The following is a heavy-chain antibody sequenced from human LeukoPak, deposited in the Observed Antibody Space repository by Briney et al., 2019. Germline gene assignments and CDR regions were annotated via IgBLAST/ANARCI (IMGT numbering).Heavy chain of an antibody. D-gene: IGHD3-3*01. J-gene: IGHJ4*02. CDR2: ISYDGSDE. Sequence: GGSLRLSCAASGFTFDDYAMHWVRQAPGKGLEWVGVISYDGSDEYYTDSVKGRFTISRDNSKNTVYLQMNSLRADDTAVYYCARDFTPEWFDIHWGQGTLVTVSS. CDR1: GFTFDDYA. CDR3: ARDFTPEWFDIH. V-gene: IGHV3-30*04.